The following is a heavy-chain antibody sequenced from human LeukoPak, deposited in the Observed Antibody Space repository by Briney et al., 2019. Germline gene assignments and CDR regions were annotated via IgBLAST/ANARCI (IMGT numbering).Heavy chain of an antibody. Sequence: PSETLSLTCAVSSYSISSGYYWGWIRQPPGKGLEWIGSIYHSGSTYCNPSLKSRVTISVDTSKNQFSLKLSSVTAADTAVYYCARRTYGFSPFDYWGQGTLVTVSS. CDR2: IYHSGST. D-gene: IGHD3-10*01. CDR3: ARRTYGFSPFDY. V-gene: IGHV4-38-2*01. J-gene: IGHJ4*02. CDR1: SYSISSGYY.